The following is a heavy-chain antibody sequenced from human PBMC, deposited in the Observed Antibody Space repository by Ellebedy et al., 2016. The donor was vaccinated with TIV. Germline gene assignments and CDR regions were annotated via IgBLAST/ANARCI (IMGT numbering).Heavy chain of an antibody. CDR1: GFTFSSYA. CDR3: ARARTGSYNYYYGLDV. CDR2: ISYDGTEK. D-gene: IGHD2-8*02. V-gene: IGHV3-30*01. J-gene: IGHJ6*02. Sequence: PGGSLRLSCAASGFTFSSYAVHWVRQAPGKGLDWVAVISYDGTEKYYADSVKGRFTISRENSKNMLYLQMNSLRAEDSAVFYCARARTGSYNYYYGLDVWGQGTTVTVSS.